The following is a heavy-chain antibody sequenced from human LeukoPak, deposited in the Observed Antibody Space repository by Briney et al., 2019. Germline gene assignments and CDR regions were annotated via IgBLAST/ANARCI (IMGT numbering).Heavy chain of an antibody. CDR3: ASLHTDPTTVNGF. V-gene: IGHV3-7*01. CDR2: IKGDGSEK. CDR1: GFTFSRRDW. D-gene: IGHD1-1*01. Sequence: GGSLRLSCAVSGFTFSRRDWMSWIRHVPGKGLEWLACIKGDGSEKYYVDSVRGRFTVSRDSAKNSLYLQLNSLRVEDSAVYYCASLHTDPTTVNGFWGQGTLVTVSS. J-gene: IGHJ4*02.